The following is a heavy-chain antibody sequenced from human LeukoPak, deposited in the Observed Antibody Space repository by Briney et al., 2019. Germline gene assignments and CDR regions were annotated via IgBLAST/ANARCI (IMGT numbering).Heavy chain of an antibody. V-gene: IGHV4-31*03. J-gene: IGHJ6*02. CDR1: GGSISSGGYY. CDR3: ARDSYGGNSDYYYGMDV. CDR2: IYYSGST. D-gene: IGHD4-23*01. Sequence: SETLSLTCTVSGGSISSGGYYWSWIRQHPGKGLEWIGYIYYSGSTYYNPSLKSRVTISVDTSKNQFSLKLSSMTAADTAVYYCARDSYGGNSDYYYGMDVWGQGTTVTVSS.